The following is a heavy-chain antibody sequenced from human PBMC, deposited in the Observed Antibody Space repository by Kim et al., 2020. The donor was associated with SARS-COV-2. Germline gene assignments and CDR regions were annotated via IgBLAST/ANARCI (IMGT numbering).Heavy chain of an antibody. V-gene: IGHV3-9*01. CDR1: GFTFGDYA. J-gene: IGHJ4*02. CDR3: VKDGSPPEGRSGWYPWFDY. D-gene: IGHD6-19*01. CDR2: ISWNSGSI. Sequence: GGSLRLSCAASGFTFGDYAMHWVRQAPGKGLEWVSGISWNSGSIGYADSVKGRFTISRDNAKKSLYLQMNSRRAEDTALYYCVKDGSPPEGRSGWYPWFDYWGQGTLVTVSS.